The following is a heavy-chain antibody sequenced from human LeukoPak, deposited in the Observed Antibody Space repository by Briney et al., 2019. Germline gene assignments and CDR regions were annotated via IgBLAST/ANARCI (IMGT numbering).Heavy chain of an antibody. CDR1: GGSISSSNW. J-gene: IGHJ4*02. Sequence: TSETLSLTCAVSGGSISSSNWWSWVRQPRGKGLEWIGEIYHSGSTNYNPSLKSRVTISVDKSKNQFSLKLSSVTAADTAVYYCARAREDYYDSSGYPLDYWGQGTLVTVSS. CDR3: ARAREDYYDSSGYPLDY. D-gene: IGHD3-22*01. V-gene: IGHV4-4*02. CDR2: IYHSGST.